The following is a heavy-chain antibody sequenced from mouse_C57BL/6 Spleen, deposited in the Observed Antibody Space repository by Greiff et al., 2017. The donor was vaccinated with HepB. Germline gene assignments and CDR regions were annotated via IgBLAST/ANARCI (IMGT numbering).Heavy chain of an antibody. CDR2: INPYNGDT. Sequence: VQLKESGPELVKPGDSVKISCKASGYSFTGYFMNWVMQSHGKSLEWIGRINPYNGDTFYNQKFKGKATLTVDKSSSTAHMELRSLTSEDSAVYYCARSEGTVDYFDYWGQGTTLTVSS. CDR1: GYSFTGYF. V-gene: IGHV1-20*01. CDR3: ARSEGTVDYFDY. J-gene: IGHJ2*01. D-gene: IGHD1-1*01.